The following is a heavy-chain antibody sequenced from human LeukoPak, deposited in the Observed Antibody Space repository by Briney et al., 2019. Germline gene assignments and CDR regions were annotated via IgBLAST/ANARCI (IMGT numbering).Heavy chain of an antibody. Sequence: GASVKVSCKASGYTFTSYGISWVRQAPGQGLEWMGWISAYNGNTNYAQKLQGRVTMTTDTSTSTAYMELRSLRSDDTAVYYCARFFQYSSGWYQNYYYYGMDVWGQGTTVTVSS. D-gene: IGHD6-19*01. J-gene: IGHJ6*02. CDR1: GYTFTSYG. CDR3: ARFFQYSSGWYQNYYYYGMDV. V-gene: IGHV1-18*01. CDR2: ISAYNGNT.